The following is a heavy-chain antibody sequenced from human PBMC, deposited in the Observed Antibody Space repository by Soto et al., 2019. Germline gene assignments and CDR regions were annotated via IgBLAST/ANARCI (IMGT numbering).Heavy chain of an antibody. V-gene: IGHV3-30-3*01. CDR1: EFSFSSYA. CDR3: ARTFDTITYYFDY. CDR2: ISFNGNSL. D-gene: IGHD3-9*01. J-gene: IGHJ4*02. Sequence: PGWSLRLSCTASEFSFSSYAMHLIRQSPGKGLEWVAVISFNGNSLHYADSVKDRFTISRDNSKSTLYLQMNNMRTEDTAVYYCARTFDTITYYFDYWGQGTLVTVSS.